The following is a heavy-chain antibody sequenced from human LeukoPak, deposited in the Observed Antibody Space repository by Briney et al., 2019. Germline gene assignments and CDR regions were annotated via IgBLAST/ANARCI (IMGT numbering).Heavy chain of an antibody. CDR1: GYTFTNYG. J-gene: IGHJ4*02. CDR2: ISAYTDKT. Sequence: ASVKVSCKASGYTFTNYGITWVRQASGQGLEWMGWISAYTDKTNYAQKFQGRVTITADKSTSTAYMELSSLRSEDTAVYYCARAFSSWRRSFDYWGQGTLVTVSS. D-gene: IGHD6-13*01. CDR3: ARAFSSWRRSFDY. V-gene: IGHV1-18*01.